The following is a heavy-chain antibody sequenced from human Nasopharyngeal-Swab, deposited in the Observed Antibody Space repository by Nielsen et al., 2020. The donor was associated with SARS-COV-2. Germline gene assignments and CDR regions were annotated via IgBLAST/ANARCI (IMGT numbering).Heavy chain of an antibody. CDR2: IHHRGGS. CDR3: ARGGDWRFDY. CDR1: GDSISSDKW. Sequence: SETLSLTCAVSGDSISSDKWWTWVRQPPGKGLEWIGEIHHRGGSNYNPSLRSRVTMSVDKSKNQFSLMVMSVTAADTAVYYCARGGDWRFDYWGQGALFTVSS. V-gene: IGHV4-4*02. D-gene: IGHD2-21*02. J-gene: IGHJ4*02.